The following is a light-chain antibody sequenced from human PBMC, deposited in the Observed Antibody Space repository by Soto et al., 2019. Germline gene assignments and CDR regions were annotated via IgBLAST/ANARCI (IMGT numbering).Light chain of an antibody. J-gene: IGLJ2*01. Sequence: QSVLTQPRSVSGSPGQSVTISCTGTSSDVGGHNYVAWYQQYPGKAPKITLYDVTKRPSGVPDRFSGSKSGNTASLTISGLQAEDEADYYCCSYAGSYSVVFGGGTKVTVL. CDR1: SSDVGGHNY. CDR3: CSYAGSYSVV. CDR2: DVT. V-gene: IGLV2-11*01.